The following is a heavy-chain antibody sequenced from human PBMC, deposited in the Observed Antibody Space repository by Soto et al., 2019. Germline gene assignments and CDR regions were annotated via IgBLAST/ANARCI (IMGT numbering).Heavy chain of an antibody. Sequence: SLKISCAASGFSFSGFGMHWVRQAPGQGLEWVAVISYAGSSEFYADSVRGRFTISRDNSKNTLYLQMNSLRAEDTAVYYCVKASVPGTGWLDFWGQGTPVTVSS. D-gene: IGHD6-19*01. CDR3: VKASVPGTGWLDF. J-gene: IGHJ5*01. CDR1: GFSFSGFG. CDR2: ISYAGSSE. V-gene: IGHV3-30*18.